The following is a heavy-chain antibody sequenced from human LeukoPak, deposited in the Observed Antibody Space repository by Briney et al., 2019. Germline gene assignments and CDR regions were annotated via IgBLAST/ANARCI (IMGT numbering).Heavy chain of an antibody. CDR1: GLTFTEYW. CDR3: ARQNYFDY. V-gene: IGHV3-7*01. Sequence: GGSLRLSCVSSGLTFTEYWMSWVRQAPGKGPEWVAHINQDGSERHYVDSVKGRFTISRDNPKNSLFLQMNSLRAEDTAVYYCARQNYFDYWSQGTLVTVSP. J-gene: IGHJ4*02. CDR2: INQDGSER.